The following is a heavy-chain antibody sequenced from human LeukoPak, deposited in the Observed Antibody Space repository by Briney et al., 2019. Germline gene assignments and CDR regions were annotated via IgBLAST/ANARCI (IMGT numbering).Heavy chain of an antibody. D-gene: IGHD2-21*02. CDR1: GVSINNYY. V-gene: IGHV4-59*01. CDR3: ARDGVTYDAFDI. CDR2: IYYSGST. J-gene: IGHJ3*02. Sequence: SETLSLTCTVSGVSINNYYWNWLRQPPGKGLEWIGYIYYSGSTNYNPSLKSRVTISVDTSKNQFSLKLSSVTAADTAVYYCARDGVTYDAFDIWGQGTMVTVSS.